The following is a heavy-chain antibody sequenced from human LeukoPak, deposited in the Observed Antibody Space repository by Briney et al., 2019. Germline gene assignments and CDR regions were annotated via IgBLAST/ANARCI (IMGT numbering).Heavy chain of an antibody. J-gene: IGHJ4*02. Sequence: SETLSLTCAVYGGSFSGYYWSWIRQPPGKGLEWIGEINHSGSTNYNPSLKSRVTISVDTSKNQFSLKLSSVTAADTAVYYRATTVTPFYFDYWGQGTLVTVSS. D-gene: IGHD4-17*01. CDR1: GGSFSGYY. CDR3: ATTVTPFYFDY. CDR2: INHSGST. V-gene: IGHV4-34*01.